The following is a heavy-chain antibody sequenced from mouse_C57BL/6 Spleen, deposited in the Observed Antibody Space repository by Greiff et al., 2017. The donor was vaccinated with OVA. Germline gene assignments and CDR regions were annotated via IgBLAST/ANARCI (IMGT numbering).Heavy chain of an antibody. D-gene: IGHD2-4*01. J-gene: IGHJ2*01. CDR2: IHPTSGST. Sequence: QVQLQQPGAELVKPGASVKLSCKASGYTFTSYWMHWVKQRPGQGLEWIGMIHPTSGSTNYNEKFKSKATLTVDKSSSTAYMQLSSLTSEDSAVYYCAREGNDYDVFDYWGQGTTLTVSS. CDR1: GYTFTSYW. V-gene: IGHV1-64*01. CDR3: AREGNDYDVFDY.